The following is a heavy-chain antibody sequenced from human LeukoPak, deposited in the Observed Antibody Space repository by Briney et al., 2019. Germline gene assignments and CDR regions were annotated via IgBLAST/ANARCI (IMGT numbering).Heavy chain of an antibody. CDR3: ARDKWEPGYAFDI. CDR2: ISGSGGST. V-gene: IGHV3-23*01. Sequence: GGSLRLSCVASGITFSSYSMNWVRQAPGKGLEWVSGISGSGGSTYYPDSVKGRFTISRDNSKNTLYLQMNSLRAANTAVYYGARDKWEPGYAFDIWGQGTMVTVSS. D-gene: IGHD1-26*01. CDR1: GITFSSYS. J-gene: IGHJ3*02.